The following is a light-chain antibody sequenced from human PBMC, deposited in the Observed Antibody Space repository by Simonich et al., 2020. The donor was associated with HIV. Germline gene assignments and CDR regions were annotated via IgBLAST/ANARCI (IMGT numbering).Light chain of an antibody. J-gene: IGKJ2*01. CDR2: GAS. CDR3: QQYGSSPPYT. V-gene: IGKV3-20*01. Sequence: EIVLTQSPGTLSLSPGERATLSCRASQSVSSSYLAWYQQKPGQAPGLLIYGASSRATGIPDRCSGGGSGTDFTLTISRLEPEDFAVYYCQQYGSSPPYTFGQGTKLEIK. CDR1: QSVSSSY.